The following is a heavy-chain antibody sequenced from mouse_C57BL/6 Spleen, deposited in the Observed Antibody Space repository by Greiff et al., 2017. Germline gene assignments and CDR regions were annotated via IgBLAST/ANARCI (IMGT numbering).Heavy chain of an antibody. CDR1: GYTFTSYW. D-gene: IGHD1-1*01. J-gene: IGHJ2*01. CDR3: ETLYGCGCYFDY. Sequence: QVQLQQPGAELVKPGASVTLSCKASGYTFTSYWMQWVKQRPGQGLEWIGEIDPSDSYTNYNQKFKGKATLTVDTSSSTAYMQLSSLTSEDSAVYYYETLYGCGCYFDYWGQGTTLTVSS. CDR2: IDPSDSYT. V-gene: IGHV1-50*01.